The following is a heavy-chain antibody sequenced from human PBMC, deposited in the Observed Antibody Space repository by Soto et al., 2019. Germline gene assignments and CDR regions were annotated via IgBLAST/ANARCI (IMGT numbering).Heavy chain of an antibody. CDR2: IYYTGST. D-gene: IGHD3-10*01. Sequence: QVQLQESGPGLVKPSQTLSLTCTVSGGSINTGGYYWSWIRQHPGKGLEWIGYIYYTGSTYYNPSLKSRATISVDTSKNQFSLKLSSVTAADTAVYYCARDHGSGIGADCWGQGTLVTVSS. V-gene: IGHV4-31*03. CDR3: ARDHGSGIGADC. J-gene: IGHJ4*02. CDR1: GGSINTGGYY.